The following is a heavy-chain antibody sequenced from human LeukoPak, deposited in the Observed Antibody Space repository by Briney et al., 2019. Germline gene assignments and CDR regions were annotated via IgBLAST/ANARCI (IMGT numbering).Heavy chain of an antibody. CDR1: GYTFTSYA. V-gene: IGHV1-3*01. CDR3: ARARIAAAGRTEDAFDI. J-gene: IGHJ3*02. CDR2: INAGNGNT. D-gene: IGHD6-13*01. Sequence: ASVKVSCKASGYTFTSYAMHWVRQAPGQRLEWMGWINAGNGNTKYSQKFQGRVTMTRNTSISTAYMELSSLRSEDTAVYYCARARIAAAGRTEDAFDIWGQGTMVTVSS.